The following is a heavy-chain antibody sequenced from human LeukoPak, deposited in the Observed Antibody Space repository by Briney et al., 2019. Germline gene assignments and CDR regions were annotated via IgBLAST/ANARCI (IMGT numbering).Heavy chain of an antibody. J-gene: IGHJ4*02. CDR2: INHSGST. V-gene: IGHV4-34*01. CDR3: ARRVYDILTGYYTVDY. CDR1: GGSFSGYY. Sequence: SETLSLTCAVYGGSFSGYYWSWIRPPPGKGLGWIGEINHSGSTTYNPSLKSRVTISLYTSRNQFSLKLSSVTAADTAVYYCARRVYDILTGYYTVDYWGQGTLVTVSS. D-gene: IGHD3-9*01.